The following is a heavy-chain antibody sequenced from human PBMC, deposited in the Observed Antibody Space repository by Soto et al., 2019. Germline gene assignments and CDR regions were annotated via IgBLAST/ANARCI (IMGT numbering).Heavy chain of an antibody. CDR3: ARRTYSSSSVYFDY. J-gene: IGHJ4*02. Sequence: SATLSITCTVSGGSISSSSYYWGWIRQPPGKGLEWIGSIYYSGSTYYNPSLKSRVTISVDTSKNQFSLKLSSVTAADTAVYYCARRTYSSSSVYFDYWGQGTLVTVSS. D-gene: IGHD6-6*01. CDR2: IYYSGST. CDR1: GGSISSSSYY. V-gene: IGHV4-39*01.